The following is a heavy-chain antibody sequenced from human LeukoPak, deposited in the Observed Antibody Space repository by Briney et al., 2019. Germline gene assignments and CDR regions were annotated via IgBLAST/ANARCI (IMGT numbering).Heavy chain of an antibody. CDR2: IYPGDSDT. V-gene: IGHV5-51*01. Sequence: GESLKICCKGSGYSFTSYWIGSVRQMPGKGLEWMGIIYPGDSDTRYSPSFQGQVTISADKSISTAYLQWSGLTASDTSITYCARHYDGLPSGYSGHGTLVTVSS. CDR3: ARHYDGLPSGY. CDR1: GYSFTSYW. J-gene: IGHJ4*01. D-gene: IGHD3-3*01.